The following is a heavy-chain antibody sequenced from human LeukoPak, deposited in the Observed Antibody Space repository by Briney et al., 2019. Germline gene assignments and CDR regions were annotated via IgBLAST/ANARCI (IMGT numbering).Heavy chain of an antibody. Sequence: SETLSLTCTVSGGSISSSSYYWGWIRQPPGKGLEWIGSIYYSGSTYYNPSLKSRVTISVDTSKNQLSLKLSSVTAADTAVYYCARDWGLSSGFDYWGQGTLVTVSS. CDR3: ARDWGLSSGFDY. CDR1: GGSISSSSYY. CDR2: IYYSGST. D-gene: IGHD3-16*01. V-gene: IGHV4-39*07. J-gene: IGHJ4*02.